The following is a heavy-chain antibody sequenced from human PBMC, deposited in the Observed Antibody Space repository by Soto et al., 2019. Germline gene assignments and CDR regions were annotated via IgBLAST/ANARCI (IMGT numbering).Heavy chain of an antibody. J-gene: IGHJ5*02. Sequence: QVQLVESGGGVVQPGRSLRLSCAASGFTFSSYAMHWVRQAPGKGLEWVAVISYDGSNKYYADSVKGRFTISRDNSKNTLYLQMNSLRAEDTAVYYCARDMERGNYYGSGSYYAWGQGTLVTVSS. D-gene: IGHD3-10*01. CDR2: ISYDGSNK. CDR3: ARDMERGNYYGSGSYYA. V-gene: IGHV3-30-3*01. CDR1: GFTFSSYA.